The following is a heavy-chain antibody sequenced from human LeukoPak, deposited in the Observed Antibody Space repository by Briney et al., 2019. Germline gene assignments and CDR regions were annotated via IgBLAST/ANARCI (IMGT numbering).Heavy chain of an antibody. V-gene: IGHV4-30-4*07. Sequence: SETLSLTCAVSGVSISRGGYAWNWIRQPPGKGLEWIAYIYHSGTTYYNPSLKSRATISVDTSKNQFSLKLSSVTAADTAVYYCVRGRYSSGWYRDKNWFDPWGQGTPVTVSS. J-gene: IGHJ5*02. CDR1: GVSISRGGYA. CDR3: VRGRYSSGWYRDKNWFDP. CDR2: IYHSGTT. D-gene: IGHD6-19*01.